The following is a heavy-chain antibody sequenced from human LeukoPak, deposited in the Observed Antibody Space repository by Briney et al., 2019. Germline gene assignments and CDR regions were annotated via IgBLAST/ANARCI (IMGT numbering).Heavy chain of an antibody. V-gene: IGHV4-59*12. CDR1: GGSFSSNY. CDR2: IYYSGST. Sequence: NSSETLSLTCTVSGGSFSSNYWSWIRQPPGKGLEWIGYIYYSGSTNYNPSLKSRVTISLDTSKNQFSLKLSSVTAAATAVYYCARLTPWCTGSYYGVFDYWGQGTLVTVSS. J-gene: IGHJ4*02. CDR3: ARLTPWCTGSYYGVFDY. D-gene: IGHD1-26*01.